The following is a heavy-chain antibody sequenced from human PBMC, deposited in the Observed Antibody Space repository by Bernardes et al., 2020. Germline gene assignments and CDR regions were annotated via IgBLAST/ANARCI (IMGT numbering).Heavy chain of an antibody. CDR3: ARFYTGDRDY. Sequence: SETLSLTCSVSGDSISNPTYYWAWIRQPPGKGLEWIGYIYYSGSTNYNPSLKSRVTISVDTSKNQFSLKLSSVTAADTAVYYCARFYTGDRDYWGQGTLVTVSS. D-gene: IGHD7-27*01. J-gene: IGHJ4*02. V-gene: IGHV4-61*01. CDR2: IYYSGST. CDR1: GDSISNPTYY.